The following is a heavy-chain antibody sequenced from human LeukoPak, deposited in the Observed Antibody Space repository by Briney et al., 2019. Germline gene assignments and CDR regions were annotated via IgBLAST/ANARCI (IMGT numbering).Heavy chain of an antibody. Sequence: GGSLRLSCVASGFTFSSYWMSWVRQAPGQGLEWVANIKPDGSDKYYVDSVKGRFTISRDDAKNSVYLQMNSLRVEDTAVYYCARDGIGYWGQGTLVTVSS. CDR2: IKPDGSDK. J-gene: IGHJ4*02. CDR3: ARDGIGY. V-gene: IGHV3-7*05. CDR1: GFTFSSYW.